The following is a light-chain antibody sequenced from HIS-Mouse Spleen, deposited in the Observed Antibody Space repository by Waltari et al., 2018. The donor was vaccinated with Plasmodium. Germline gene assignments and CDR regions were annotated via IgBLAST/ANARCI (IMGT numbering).Light chain of an antibody. CDR1: KSISSY. Sequence: DIQMTQSPSSLSASVGDRVTITCRASKSISSYLNWYQHKPGKAPKLLIYAASSLQSGVPSRFSGSGSGTDFTLTISSLQPEYFATYYCQQSYSTWTFGQGTKVEIK. CDR3: QQSYSTWT. J-gene: IGKJ1*01. CDR2: AAS. V-gene: IGKV1-39*01.